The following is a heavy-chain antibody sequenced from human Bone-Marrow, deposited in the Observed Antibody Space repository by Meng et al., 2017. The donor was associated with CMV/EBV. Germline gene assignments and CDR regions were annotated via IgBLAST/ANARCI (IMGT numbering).Heavy chain of an antibody. V-gene: IGHV4-30-4*08. CDR1: GGSISSGDYY. CDR2: IYYSGST. Sequence: LRLSCTVSGGSISSGDYYWSWIRQPPGKGLEWIGYIYYSGSTYYNPSLKSRVTISVDTSKNQFSLKLSSVTAADTAVYYCARGTTIFGVALIGYWGQGTLVTVSS. CDR3: ARGTTIFGVALIGY. D-gene: IGHD3-3*01. J-gene: IGHJ4*02.